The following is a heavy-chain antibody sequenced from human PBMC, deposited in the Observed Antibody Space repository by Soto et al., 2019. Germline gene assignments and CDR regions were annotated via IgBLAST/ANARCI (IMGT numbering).Heavy chain of an antibody. Sequence: ASVKVSCKASGYTFTSYGIRWVRQAPGQGLEWMGWISAYNGNTNYAQKLQGRVTMTTDTSTDTAYMELSSLRSEDTAVYYCATINGMDVWGQGTTVTVSS. J-gene: IGHJ6*02. CDR1: GYTFTSYG. CDR2: ISAYNGNT. CDR3: ATINGMDV. V-gene: IGHV1-18*01. D-gene: IGHD1-7*01.